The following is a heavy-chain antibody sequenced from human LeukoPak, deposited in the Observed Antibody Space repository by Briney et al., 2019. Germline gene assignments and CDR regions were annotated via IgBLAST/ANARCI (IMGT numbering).Heavy chain of an antibody. D-gene: IGHD1-14*01. J-gene: IGHJ4*02. CDR2: INPNSGGT. Sequence: GASVTVSCTASGYTFTGYYMHWVRQAPGQGLEWMGRINPNSGGTNYAQKFQGRVTMTRDTSISTAYMELSRLRSDDTAVYYCARASLRNLVFDYWGQGTLVTVSS. CDR3: ARASLRNLVFDY. V-gene: IGHV1-2*06. CDR1: GYTFTGYY.